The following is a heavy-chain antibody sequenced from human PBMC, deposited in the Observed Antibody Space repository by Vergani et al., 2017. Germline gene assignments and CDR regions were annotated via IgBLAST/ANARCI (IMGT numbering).Heavy chain of an antibody. CDR3: AKDAVAYYYDSSGYYSYYYYYGMDV. Sequence: ELQLLDSGGGLVQPGGSLRLSCAASGFTFSSYAMSWVRQAPGKGLEWVSAISGSGGSTYYADSVKGRFTISRDNSKNTLYLQMNSLRAEDTAVYYCAKDAVAYYYDSSGYYSYYYYYGMDVWGQGTTVTVSS. V-gene: IGHV3-23*01. CDR1: GFTFSSYA. D-gene: IGHD3-22*01. J-gene: IGHJ6*02. CDR2: ISGSGGST.